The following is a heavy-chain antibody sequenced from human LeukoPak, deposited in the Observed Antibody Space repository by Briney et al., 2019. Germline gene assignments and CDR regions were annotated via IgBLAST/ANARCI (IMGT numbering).Heavy chain of an antibody. CDR2: INAGNGNT. D-gene: IGHD1-14*01. V-gene: IGHV1-3*01. CDR1: GGTFSNYA. Sequence: ASVKVSCKASGGTFSNYAISWVRQAPGQRLEWMGWINAGNGNTKYSQKFQGRVTITRDTSASTAYMELSSLRSEDTAVYYCARDIKSKGNWFDPWGQGTLVTVSS. J-gene: IGHJ5*02. CDR3: ARDIKSKGNWFDP.